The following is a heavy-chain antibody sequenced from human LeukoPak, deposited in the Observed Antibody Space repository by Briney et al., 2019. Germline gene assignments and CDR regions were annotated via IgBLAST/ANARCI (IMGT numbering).Heavy chain of an antibody. CDR1: GFIFSDYA. J-gene: IGHJ6*02. Sequence: GGSLRLSCAASGFIFSDYAMSWVRQAPGKGLEWVSAISGSGGSTYYADSVKGRFTISRDNSKNTLYLQMNSLRAEDTAVYYCAKVICSGGSCYGYYYYYGMDVWGQGTTVTVSS. D-gene: IGHD2-15*01. V-gene: IGHV3-23*01. CDR3: AKVICSGGSCYGYYYYYGMDV. CDR2: ISGSGGST.